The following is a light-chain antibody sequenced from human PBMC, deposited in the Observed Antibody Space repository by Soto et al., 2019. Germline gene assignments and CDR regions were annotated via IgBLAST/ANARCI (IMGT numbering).Light chain of an antibody. CDR2: DVS. Sequence: QSALTQPASVSGSPGQSITISCTGTSSDVGGYNYVSWYQQHPGKAPKLMIYDVSNRPSGVSNRFSGSKSGNTASLTISGIQSEDEADYYCSSYTSSSTLVVFGGGTKVNVL. V-gene: IGLV2-14*01. CDR1: SSDVGGYNY. J-gene: IGLJ2*01. CDR3: SSYTSSSTLVV.